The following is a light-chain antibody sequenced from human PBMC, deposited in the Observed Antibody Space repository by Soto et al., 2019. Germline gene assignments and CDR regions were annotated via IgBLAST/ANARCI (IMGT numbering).Light chain of an antibody. V-gene: IGKV3-11*01. CDR3: QQYVSSPRT. CDR2: DAS. Sequence: EIVLTQSPATLSLSPGERATLSCRASQSVSTYLAWYQQKPGQPPRLLIYDASTRAAGIPDRFSGSESGTGFTLTISSLEPEDFAVYYCQQYVSSPRTFGQGTKVDIK. CDR1: QSVSTY. J-gene: IGKJ1*01.